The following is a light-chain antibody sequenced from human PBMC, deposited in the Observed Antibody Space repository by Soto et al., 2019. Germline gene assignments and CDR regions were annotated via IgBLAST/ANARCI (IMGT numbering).Light chain of an antibody. CDR1: SSDVGSYDH. Sequence: QSVLTQPASVSGSPGQSITISCSGTSSDVGSYDHVAWYQQFPGKTPKLMIYEVSNRPSGVSSRFSGSKSGNTASLTVSGLQAEDEADYYCNSYAGRNNVFGTGTKVTVL. V-gene: IGLV2-14*01. CDR2: EVS. J-gene: IGLJ1*01. CDR3: NSYAGRNNV.